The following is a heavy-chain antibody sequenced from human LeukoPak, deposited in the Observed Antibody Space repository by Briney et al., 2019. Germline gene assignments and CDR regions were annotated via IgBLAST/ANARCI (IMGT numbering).Heavy chain of an antibody. J-gene: IGHJ4*02. Sequence: ASVKVSCKASGYSFTSNYMHWVRQAPGQGLEWMGIINPSGGSTSYAQKFQGRVTMTRDTSTSTVYMELSSLRSEDTAVYYCAREVVTATLDYWGQGTLVTVSS. D-gene: IGHD2-21*02. V-gene: IGHV1-46*01. CDR2: INPSGGST. CDR3: AREVVTATLDY. CDR1: GYSFTSNY.